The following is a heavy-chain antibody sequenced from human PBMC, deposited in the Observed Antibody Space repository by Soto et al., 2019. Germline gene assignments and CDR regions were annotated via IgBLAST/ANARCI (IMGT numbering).Heavy chain of an antibody. CDR1: RFLFSDHY. CDR3: ARDPTMRGYFHFDP. Sequence: GGSRRLSCAASRFLFSDHYMTWIRQAPGKGPEWISYISSTTIYYADSVRGRFTVSRDHAKNSLHLQMNSLRAEDTAIYYCARDPTMRGYFHFDPWGQGTLVTVSS. V-gene: IGHV3-11*01. CDR2: ISSTTI. J-gene: IGHJ5*02. D-gene: IGHD2-15*01.